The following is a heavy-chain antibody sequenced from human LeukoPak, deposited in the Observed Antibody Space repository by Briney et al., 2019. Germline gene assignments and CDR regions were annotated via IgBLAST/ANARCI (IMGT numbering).Heavy chain of an antibody. Sequence: ASVTVSCKASGYTFTSYDINWVRQAAGRGLEGMGWMNANSGNTDYAQKVQGRVTMTRNSAISTAYMQLISLRSEDTAVYYCARDFGWLRLNNWFYPWGQGTLVTVSS. J-gene: IGHJ5*02. V-gene: IGHV1-8*01. CDR3: ARDFGWLRLNNWFYP. D-gene: IGHD5-12*01. CDR1: GYTFTSYD. CDR2: MNANSGNT.